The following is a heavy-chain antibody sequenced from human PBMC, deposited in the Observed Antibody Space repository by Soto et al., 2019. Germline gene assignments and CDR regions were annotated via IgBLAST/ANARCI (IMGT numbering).Heavy chain of an antibody. J-gene: IGHJ6*02. CDR2: IYYSGST. D-gene: IGHD3-9*01. V-gene: IGHV4-59*01. CDR3: ARQGLRYFDWLPMEGYYYYGMHV. Sequence: SETLSLTCTVSGGSISSYYWSWIRQPPGKGLEWIGYIYYSGSTNYNPSLKSRVTISVDTSKNQFSLKLSSVTAADTAVYYCARQGLRYFDWLPMEGYYYYGMHVRGQGTTVTVSS. CDR1: GGSISSYY.